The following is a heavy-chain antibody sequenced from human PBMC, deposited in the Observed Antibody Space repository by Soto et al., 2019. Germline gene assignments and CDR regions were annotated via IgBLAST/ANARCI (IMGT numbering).Heavy chain of an antibody. Sequence: SEPLSLTCTVSGDSVTSGSHSWSWIRQPPGKGLEYIGYIFYSENTSYHPSLRSRVTISVDTSTNHFSLKLSSVTAAATAVYYCARVRWLSEYDIFTGYYIFDQWGRGTMVTVSS. CDR3: ARVRWLSEYDIFTGYYIFDQ. CDR2: IFYSENT. V-gene: IGHV4-61*03. D-gene: IGHD3-9*01. J-gene: IGHJ4*02. CDR1: GDSVTSGSHS.